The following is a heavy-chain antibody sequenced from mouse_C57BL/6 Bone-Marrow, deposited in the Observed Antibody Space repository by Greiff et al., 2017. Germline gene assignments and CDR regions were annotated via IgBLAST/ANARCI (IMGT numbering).Heavy chain of an antibody. CDR2: ISYDGSN. Sequence: ESGPGLVKPSQSLSLTCSVTGYSITSGYYWNWIRQFPGNKLEWMGYISYDGSNNYNPSLKNRISITRDTSKNQFFLKLNSVTTEDTATYDCARRDDGYYFYFDYWGQGTTLTVSS. CDR3: ARRDDGYYFYFDY. J-gene: IGHJ2*01. D-gene: IGHD2-3*01. CDR1: GYSITSGYY. V-gene: IGHV3-6*01.